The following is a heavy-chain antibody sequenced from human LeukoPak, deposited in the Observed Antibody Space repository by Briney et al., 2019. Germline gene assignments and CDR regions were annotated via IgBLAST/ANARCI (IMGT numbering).Heavy chain of an antibody. CDR2: IYYSGST. J-gene: IGHJ4*02. Sequence: SETLSLICTVSGGSISSYYWSWIRQPPGKGLEGIGYIYYSGSTNYNPSLKSRGTISVDTSKNQFSLKLSSVTAADTAVYYCAREKDYYDSSGYGYYFDYWGQGTLVTVSS. D-gene: IGHD3-22*01. CDR1: GGSISSYY. V-gene: IGHV4-59*01. CDR3: AREKDYYDSSGYGYYFDY.